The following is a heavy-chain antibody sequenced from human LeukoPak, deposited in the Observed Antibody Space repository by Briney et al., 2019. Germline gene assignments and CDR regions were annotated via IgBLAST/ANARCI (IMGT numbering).Heavy chain of an antibody. Sequence: PGGSLRLSCAASGFTFSSHWMSWVRQAPGKGLEWVANIKQDGSDKYYVDSVRGRFTISRDNAKNSLYLQMNSLRAEDTAVYYCARVGGGDYGDYRFDYWGQGTLVTVSS. CDR2: IKQDGSDK. CDR3: ARVGGGDYGDYRFDY. J-gene: IGHJ4*02. V-gene: IGHV3-7*01. CDR1: GFTFSSHW. D-gene: IGHD4-17*01.